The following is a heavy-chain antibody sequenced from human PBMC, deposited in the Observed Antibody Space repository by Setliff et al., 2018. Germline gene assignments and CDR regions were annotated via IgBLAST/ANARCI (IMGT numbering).Heavy chain of an antibody. J-gene: IGHJ4*02. D-gene: IGHD2-15*01. CDR3: AKDGGRRGDSCYCFDY. CDR1: GFTFSSYG. CDR2: IWYDGSNK. V-gene: IGHV3-33*06. Sequence: QPGGSLRLSCAASGFTFSSYGMRWVRQAPGKGLGWVAVIWYDGSNKYYADSVKGRFTISRDNSKNTLYLQMNSLRAEDTAVYYCAKDGGRRGDSCYCFDYWGQGTLVTVSS.